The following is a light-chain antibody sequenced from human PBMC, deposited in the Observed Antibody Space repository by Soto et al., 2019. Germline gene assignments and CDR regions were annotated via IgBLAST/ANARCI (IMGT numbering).Light chain of an antibody. CDR2: GAS. CDR3: LQLNTYPLLT. J-gene: IGKJ4*01. CDR1: QGISSY. Sequence: IQLTHSPSSLSASVRDRVTITCRASQGISSYLAWYQQKPGKAPKLLIYGASTLQSGVPSRVSGSGSGTDFTLTISSLQPEDFATYYCLQLNTYPLLTFGGGTKVDIK. V-gene: IGKV1-9*01.